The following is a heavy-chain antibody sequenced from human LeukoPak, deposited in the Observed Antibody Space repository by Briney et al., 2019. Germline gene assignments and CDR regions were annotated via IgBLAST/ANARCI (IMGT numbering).Heavy chain of an antibody. J-gene: IGHJ6*02. CDR2: IKQDGSEK. CDR3: ARVLYPKLRFLEWLSNNYYYGMDV. V-gene: IGHV3-7*01. CDR1: GFTFSSYW. Sequence: GGSLRLSCAASGFTFSSYWMSWVRQAPGKGLEWVANIKQDGSEKYYVDSVKGRFTISRDNAKNSLYLQMNSLRAEDTAVYYCARVLYPKLRFLEWLSNNYYYGMDVWGQGTTVTVSS. D-gene: IGHD3-3*01.